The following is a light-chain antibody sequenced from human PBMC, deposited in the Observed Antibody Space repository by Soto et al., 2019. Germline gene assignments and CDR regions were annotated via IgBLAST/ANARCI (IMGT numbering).Light chain of an antibody. V-gene: IGKV3-20*01. J-gene: IGKJ1*01. CDR1: QSVSSNY. Sequence: EIVLTQSPGTLSLSPGERSTLSCRASQSVSSNYLAWYQQKLGQAPRLLIYGASSRATGIPDRFSGSGSGTDFTLTISRLEPEDFAMYYCQQYGSSPRTFGQGTKEEIK. CDR3: QQYGSSPRT. CDR2: GAS.